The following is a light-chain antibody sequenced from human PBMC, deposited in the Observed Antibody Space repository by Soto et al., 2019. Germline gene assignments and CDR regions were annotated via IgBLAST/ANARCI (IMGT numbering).Light chain of an antibody. CDR2: DAS. Sequence: EIVMTQSPATLSVSPGERATLSCRASQSVSSNLAWYQQKPGQAPRLLIYDASNRATGVPDRFSGSGSGTDFSLTISRLEPEDFAVYHCQQYSSSPRTFGQGTRLEIK. J-gene: IGKJ5*01. CDR3: QQYSSSPRT. CDR1: QSVSSN. V-gene: IGKV3-20*01.